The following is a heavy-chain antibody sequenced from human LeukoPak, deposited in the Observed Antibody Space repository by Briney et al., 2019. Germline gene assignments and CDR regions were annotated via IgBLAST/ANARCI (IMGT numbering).Heavy chain of an antibody. CDR2: IKQDGSEK. D-gene: IGHD3-10*01. V-gene: IGHV3-7*01. J-gene: IGHJ4*02. CDR3: ARDPGSYYNHYFDY. Sequence: GGSLRLSCAASGFTFSSYWMSWVRQAPGKGLEWVANIKQDGSEKYYVDSVKGRFTISRDNAKNTLYLQMNSLRAEDTAVYYCARDPGSYYNHYFDYWGQGTLVTVSS. CDR1: GFTFSSYW.